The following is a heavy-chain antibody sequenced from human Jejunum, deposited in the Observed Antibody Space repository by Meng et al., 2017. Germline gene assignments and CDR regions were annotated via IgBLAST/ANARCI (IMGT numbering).Heavy chain of an antibody. D-gene: IGHD1-14*01. J-gene: IGHJ5*02. CDR2: IIPLYGTT. CDR3: AKSITASYNWFDP. CDR1: GGIFSTFA. V-gene: IGHV1-69*01. Sequence: QGQRVQLGAGVQKPGSSVKVSCKASGGIFSTFAFNWVRQAPGQGLEWMGVIIPLYGTTKYAQQFQGRVTITADESTTTVYMEVGSLTSEDTAVYYCAKSITASYNWFDPWGQGALVTVSS.